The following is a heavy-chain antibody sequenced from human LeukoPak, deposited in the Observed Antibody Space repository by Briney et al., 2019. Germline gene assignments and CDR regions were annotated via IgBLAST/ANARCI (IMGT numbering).Heavy chain of an antibody. CDR2: IIPIFGTA. Sequence: SVKVSCKASGGTFSSYAISWVRQAPGQGLEWMGWIIPIFGTANYAQKFQGKVTITTDESTRTAYLELSSLRSEDTAVSYCARVVVVRPLGNYYYYMDVWGKGTTVTVSS. V-gene: IGHV1-69*05. CDR1: GGTFSSYA. D-gene: IGHD2-2*01. CDR3: ARVVVVRPLGNYYYYMDV. J-gene: IGHJ6*03.